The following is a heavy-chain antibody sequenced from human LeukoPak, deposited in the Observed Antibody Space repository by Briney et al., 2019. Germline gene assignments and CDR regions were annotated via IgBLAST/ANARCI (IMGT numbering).Heavy chain of an antibody. J-gene: IGHJ4*02. Sequence: PSETLSLTCTVSGYSISSGYYWGWIRQSPGKGLEWIGYIYYTGSTNCNPSLKSRVTISVDTSKNQFSLKLSAVTAADTAVYYCASSYYYDSSGYYEFDYWGQGTLVTVSS. D-gene: IGHD3-22*01. CDR3: ASSYYYDSSGYYEFDY. CDR2: IYYTGST. CDR1: GYSISSGYY. V-gene: IGHV4-61*01.